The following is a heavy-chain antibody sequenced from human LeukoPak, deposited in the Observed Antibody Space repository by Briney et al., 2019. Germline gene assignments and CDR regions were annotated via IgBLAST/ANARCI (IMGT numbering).Heavy chain of an antibody. D-gene: IGHD3-3*01. Sequence: GGSLRLSCAASGFTFSSYTMNWVRQAPGKGLEWVSDISSSSAITYYADSVKGRFTISRDNAKSSLYLQMNTLRAEDTAVYYCARWLWSGPHYYYYYMDVWGKGTTVTVSS. J-gene: IGHJ6*03. V-gene: IGHV3-48*04. CDR2: ISSSSAIT. CDR1: GFTFSSYT. CDR3: ARWLWSGPHYYYYYMDV.